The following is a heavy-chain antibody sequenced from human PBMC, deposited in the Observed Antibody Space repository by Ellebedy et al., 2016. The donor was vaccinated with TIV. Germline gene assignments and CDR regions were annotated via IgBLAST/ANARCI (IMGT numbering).Heavy chain of an antibody. CDR3: ARGPYARADY. CDR1: GYIFTHYA. D-gene: IGHD2-2*01. CDR2: INGDT. Sequence: AASVKVSCKASGYIFTHYAMHWVRQAPGQGHEWMGWINGDTKYSEKFQGRVTITRDISASTVYMELSGLRSEDTALYYCARGPYARADYWGQGTRVTVSS. V-gene: IGHV1-3*01. J-gene: IGHJ4*02.